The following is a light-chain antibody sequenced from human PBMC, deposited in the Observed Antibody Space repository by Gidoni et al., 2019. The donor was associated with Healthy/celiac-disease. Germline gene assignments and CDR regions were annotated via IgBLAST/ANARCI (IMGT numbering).Light chain of an antibody. J-gene: IGKJ1*01. Sequence: DIQMTQSPSTLSASVGDRVTITCLASQSISSWLAWYQQKPGKAPKLLIYAASSLESGVPSRFSGSGSGTEFTLTISSLQPDDFATYYCQQYNSYPGTFGQGTKVEIK. V-gene: IGKV1-5*01. CDR3: QQYNSYPGT. CDR2: AAS. CDR1: QSISSW.